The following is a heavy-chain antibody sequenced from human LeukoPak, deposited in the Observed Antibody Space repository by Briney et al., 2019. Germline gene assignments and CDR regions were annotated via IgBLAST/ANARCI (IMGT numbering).Heavy chain of an antibody. J-gene: IGHJ4*02. CDR3: ARFMAATGSRGFFDY. Sequence: SETLSLTCAVYGGSFSGYYWTWIRRPPGKGLEWLGEISRSGSSTYNPSLMSRVTISIDTSKNQFSLRLNSVAAADTAVYYCARFMAATGSRGFFDYWGQGILVTVSS. CDR2: ISRSGSS. D-gene: IGHD6-13*01. CDR1: GGSFSGYY. V-gene: IGHV4-34*01.